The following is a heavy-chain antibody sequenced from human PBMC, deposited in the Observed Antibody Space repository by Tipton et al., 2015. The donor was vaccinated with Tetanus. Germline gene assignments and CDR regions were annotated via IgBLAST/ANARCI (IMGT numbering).Heavy chain of an antibody. D-gene: IGHD3-16*01. CDR1: GFTFSTYG. J-gene: IGHJ6*02. Sequence: SLRLSCAASGFTFSTYGMHWVRQAPGKGLEWVAVIAHYGTEKYYGDSVKGRYTISRDNSRNTLYLQMNSLRPEDTAVYYCARDYTSYYAYYGMDVWGQGTTVTVSS. CDR3: ARDYTSYYAYYGMDV. CDR2: IAHYGTEK. V-gene: IGHV3-30*03.